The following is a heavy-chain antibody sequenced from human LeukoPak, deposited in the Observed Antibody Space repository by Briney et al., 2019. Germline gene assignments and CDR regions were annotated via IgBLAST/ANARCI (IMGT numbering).Heavy chain of an antibody. CDR1: AFTVSSSL. V-gene: IGHV3-53*01. CDR3: ARTNNYAFDI. Sequence: AASAFTVSSSLMSWVRQAPGKGLEWVSIIYSNGNTHYADSVRGRFTISRDNSMNTLYLQMNNLRAEDTAVYYCARTNNYAFDIWGLGTMVTASS. CDR2: IYSNGNT. D-gene: IGHD5-24*01. J-gene: IGHJ3*02.